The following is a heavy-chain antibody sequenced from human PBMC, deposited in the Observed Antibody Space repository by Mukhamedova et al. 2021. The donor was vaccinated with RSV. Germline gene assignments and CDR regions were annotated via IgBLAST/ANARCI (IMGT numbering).Heavy chain of an antibody. CDR3: ARGLRGGLDP. Sequence: EWVSSIGRTGDTYYSGSVKGRFTISRENAKTSFYLQLNTLRAGDTAVYYCARGLRGGLDPWGRGTLVTVPS. V-gene: IGHV3-13*01. D-gene: IGHD2-21*01. J-gene: IGHJ5*01. CDR2: IGRTGDT.